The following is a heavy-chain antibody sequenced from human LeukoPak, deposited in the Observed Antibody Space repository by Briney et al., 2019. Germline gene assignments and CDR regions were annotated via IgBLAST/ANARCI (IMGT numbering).Heavy chain of an antibody. D-gene: IGHD6-13*01. Sequence: GASVKVSCKASGYSFNSYGISWVRQAPGQGLEWMGWINTHSGYTNFAQEFQGRVTMSTDTSTSTAYMELRSLRSDDTAVYYCGRGVGIAAAAYFYYYMDVWGKGTTVTVSS. J-gene: IGHJ6*03. CDR1: GYSFNSYG. CDR3: GRGVGIAAAAYFYYYMDV. V-gene: IGHV1-18*01. CDR2: INTHSGYT.